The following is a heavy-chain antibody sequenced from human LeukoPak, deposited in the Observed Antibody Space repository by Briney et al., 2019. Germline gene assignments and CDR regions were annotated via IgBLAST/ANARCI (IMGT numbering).Heavy chain of an antibody. J-gene: IGHJ5*02. D-gene: IGHD1-20*01. CDR3: ARHITWFDP. V-gene: IGHV4-59*08. CDR1: GGSISSYY. CDR2: IYYSGST. Sequence: PSETLSLTCTVSGGSISSYYWSWIRQPPGKGLEWIGYIYYSGSTNYNPSLKSRVTISVDTSRNQFSLKLSSVTAADTAVYYCARHITWFDPWGQGTLVTVSS.